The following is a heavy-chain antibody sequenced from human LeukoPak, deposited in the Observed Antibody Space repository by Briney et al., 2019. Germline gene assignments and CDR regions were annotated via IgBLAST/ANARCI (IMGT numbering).Heavy chain of an antibody. Sequence: PSETLSLTCTVPGGSISSYYWSWIRQPPGKGLEWIGYIYYSGSTNYNPSLKSRVTISVDTSKNQFSLKLSSVTAADTAVYYCARVKSFYDYVWGSYRYSFDYWGQGTLVTVSS. V-gene: IGHV4-59*01. D-gene: IGHD3-16*02. CDR1: GGSISSYY. CDR2: IYYSGST. J-gene: IGHJ4*02. CDR3: ARVKSFYDYVWGSYRYSFDY.